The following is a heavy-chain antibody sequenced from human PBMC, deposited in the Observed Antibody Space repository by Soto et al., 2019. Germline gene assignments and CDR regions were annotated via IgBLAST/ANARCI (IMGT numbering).Heavy chain of an antibody. J-gene: IGHJ6*02. CDR1: GGSISSGGYY. V-gene: IGHV4-31*03. Sequence: PSETLSLTCTVSGGSISSGGYYWSWIRQHPGKGLEWIGYIYYSGSTYYNPSLKSRVTISVDTSKNQFSLKLSSVTAADTAVYYCAREITPATSSSRYYYYGMDVWGQGTTVTVS. CDR2: IYYSGST. CDR3: AREITPATSSSRYYYYGMDV. D-gene: IGHD6-6*01.